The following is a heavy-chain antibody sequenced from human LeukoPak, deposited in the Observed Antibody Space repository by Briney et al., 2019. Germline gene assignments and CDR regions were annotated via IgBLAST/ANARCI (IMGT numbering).Heavy chain of an antibody. CDR3: ARVPVYYDILTGYYTPYYFDY. CDR2: IYYSGST. Sequence: SETLSLTCTVSGGSISSYYWSWIRQPPGKGLEWIGYIYYSGSTNYNPSLKSRVTISVDTSKNQFSLKLSSVTAADTAVYYCARVPVYYDILTGYYTPYYFDYWGQGTLVTVSS. V-gene: IGHV4-59*12. CDR1: GGSISSYY. J-gene: IGHJ4*02. D-gene: IGHD3-9*01.